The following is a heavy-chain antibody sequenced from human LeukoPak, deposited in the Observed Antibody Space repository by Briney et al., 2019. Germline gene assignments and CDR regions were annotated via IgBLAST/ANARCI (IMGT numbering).Heavy chain of an antibody. Sequence: PGGSLRLSCAASGFTFSSYEMNWVRQAPGKGLEWVSYISSSGSTIYYADSVKGRFTISRDNAKNSLYLQMNSLRAEDTAVYYCARDESHCGGDCYSSLDYWGQGTLVTVSS. J-gene: IGHJ4*02. D-gene: IGHD2-21*02. CDR3: ARDESHCGGDCYSSLDY. CDR2: ISSSGSTI. CDR1: GFTFSSYE. V-gene: IGHV3-48*03.